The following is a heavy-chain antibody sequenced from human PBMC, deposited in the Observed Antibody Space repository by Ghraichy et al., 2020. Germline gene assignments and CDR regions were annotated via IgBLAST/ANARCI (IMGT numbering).Heavy chain of an antibody. J-gene: IGHJ3*02. V-gene: IGHV1-2*02. D-gene: IGHD5-12*01. Sequence: ASVKVSCKASGYTFTGYYMHWVRQAPGQGLEWMGWINPNSGGTNYAQKFQGRVTMTRDTSISTAYMELSRLRSDDTAVYYCAREDIVATISAFDIWGQGTMVTVSS. CDR3: AREDIVATISAFDI. CDR1: GYTFTGYY. CDR2: INPNSGGT.